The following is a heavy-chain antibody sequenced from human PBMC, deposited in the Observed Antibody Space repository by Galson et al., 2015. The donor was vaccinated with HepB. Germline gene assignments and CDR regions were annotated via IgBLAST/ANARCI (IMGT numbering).Heavy chain of an antibody. D-gene: IGHD3-10*01. CDR2: IIPILGIA. CDR1: GGTFSSYT. V-gene: IGHV1-69*02. J-gene: IGHJ4*02. Sequence: SVKVSCKASGGTFSSYTISWVRQAPGQGLEWMGRIIPILGIANYAQKFQGRVTITADKSTSTAYMELSSLRSEDTAVYYCARARHQRSGSYYYYFDYWGQGTLVTVSS. CDR3: ARARHQRSGSYYYYFDY.